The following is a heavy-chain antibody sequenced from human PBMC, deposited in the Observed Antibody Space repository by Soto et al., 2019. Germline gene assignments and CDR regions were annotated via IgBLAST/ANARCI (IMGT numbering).Heavy chain of an antibody. CDR3: ARDRLMATAGTARHYFGLDV. J-gene: IGHJ6*02. D-gene: IGHD1-1*01. CDR2: IYYSGNT. Sequence: SETLSLTCTVSGGSIRSGGYYWSWVRQNPRRGLEWIGNIYYSGNTYYNPSLKSRLTISVDTSKNQFSLNLSSVTAADTAVYYCARDRLMATAGTARHYFGLDVWGRGTTVTVSS. V-gene: IGHV4-31*03. CDR1: GGSIRSGGYY.